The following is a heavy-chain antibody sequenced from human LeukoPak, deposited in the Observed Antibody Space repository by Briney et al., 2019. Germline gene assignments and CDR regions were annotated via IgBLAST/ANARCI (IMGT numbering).Heavy chain of an antibody. CDR3: ARDRDYYDSSGYPKNWFDP. CDR2: INPNSGGT. V-gene: IGHV1-2*02. D-gene: IGHD3-22*01. Sequence: ASVKVFCKASGYTFTGYYMHWGRQAPGQGLEWMGWINPNSGGTNYAQKFQGRVTMTRDTSISTAYMELSRLRSDDTAVYYCARDRDYYDSSGYPKNWFDPWGQGTLVTVSS. CDR1: GYTFTGYY. J-gene: IGHJ5*02.